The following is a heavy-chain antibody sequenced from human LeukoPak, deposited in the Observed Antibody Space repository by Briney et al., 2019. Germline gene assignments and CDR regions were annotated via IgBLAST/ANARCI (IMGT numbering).Heavy chain of an antibody. V-gene: IGHV4-34*01. Sequence: SETLSLTCAVYGGSFSGYYWSWIRQPPGKGLEWIGEINHSGSTNYNPSFKSRVTISVDTSKNQFSLKLSSVTAADTAVYYCARGYYYDRDWGQGTLVTVSS. CDR2: INHSGST. CDR3: ARGYYYDRD. J-gene: IGHJ4*02. CDR1: GGSFSGYY. D-gene: IGHD3-22*01.